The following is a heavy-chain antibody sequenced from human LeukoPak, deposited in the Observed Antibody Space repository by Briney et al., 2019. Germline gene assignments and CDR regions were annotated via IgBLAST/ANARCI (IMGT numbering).Heavy chain of an antibody. CDR1: GGSFSDYY. CDR2: INHSGST. V-gene: IGHV4-34*01. D-gene: IGHD1-14*01. CDR3: ARGSPRTIVPTVRGRYFNY. Sequence: SETLSLTCAVYGGSFSDYYWSWIHQPPGKGLEWIGEINHSGSTNYNPSLKSRVTISVDTSKNQFSLNLSSVTAADTAVYYCARGSPRTIVPTVRGRYFNYWGQGTLVTVSS. J-gene: IGHJ4*02.